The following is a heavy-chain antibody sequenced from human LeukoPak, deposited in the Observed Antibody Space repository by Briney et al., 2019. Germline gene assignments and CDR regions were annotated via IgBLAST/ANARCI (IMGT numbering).Heavy chain of an antibody. V-gene: IGHV1-2*02. Sequence: ASVKVSCKASGYTFTGYYMHWARQAPGLGLEWMGWINPNSGGTNYAQKFQGRVTMTRDTSISTAYMELSRLRSDDTAVYYCARGNWNHGWFDPWGQGTLVTVS. CDR3: ARGNWNHGWFDP. D-gene: IGHD1-14*01. CDR2: INPNSGGT. CDR1: GYTFTGYY. J-gene: IGHJ5*02.